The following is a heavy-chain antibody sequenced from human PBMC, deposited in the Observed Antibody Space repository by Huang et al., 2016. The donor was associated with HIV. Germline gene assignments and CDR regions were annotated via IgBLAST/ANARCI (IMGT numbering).Heavy chain of an antibody. V-gene: IGHV5-51*03. CDR3: ARPPTYSDDGGYYIDAFGV. D-gene: IGHD2-21*02. Sequence: EVQLVQSGAEMKRPGESLKISCKVSGYSFTRQWIGVVGHMPGKGQEWMGIIYPGDSDVKYSPTFQGQVTISADNSISTAYLQWKSLKVSDTAMYFCARPPTYSDDGGYYIDAFGVWGRGTMVTVS. J-gene: IGHJ3*01. CDR1: GYSFTRQW. CDR2: IYPGDSDV.